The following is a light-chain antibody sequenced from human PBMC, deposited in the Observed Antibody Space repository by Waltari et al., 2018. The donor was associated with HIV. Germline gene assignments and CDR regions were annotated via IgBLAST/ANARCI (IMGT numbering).Light chain of an antibody. CDR3: CSYAGGSTLL. J-gene: IGLJ2*01. CDR2: DVS. Sequence: QSALTQPASVSGSPGQSITISCTGTSSDVGAYKSVSWYQHHPGKAPKVMIYDVSERPSGVSDRFSGSRSGNTASLTISGLQAEDEADYYCCSYAGGSTLLFGGGTKLTVL. CDR1: SSDVGAYKS. V-gene: IGLV2-23*02.